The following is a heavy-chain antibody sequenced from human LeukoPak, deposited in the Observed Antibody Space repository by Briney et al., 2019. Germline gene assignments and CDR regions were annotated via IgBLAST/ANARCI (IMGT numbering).Heavy chain of an antibody. CDR3: AREITGTTPNYYYYMDV. D-gene: IGHD1-20*01. V-gene: IGHV4-34*01. CDR1: GGSFSGYY. J-gene: IGHJ6*03. CDR2: INHSGST. Sequence: SETLSLTCAVYGGSFSGYYWSWIRQPPGKGLEWIGEINHSGSTNYNPSLKSRVTISVDTSKNQFSLKLSSVTAADTAVYYCAREITGTTPNYYYYMDVWGKGTTVTVSS.